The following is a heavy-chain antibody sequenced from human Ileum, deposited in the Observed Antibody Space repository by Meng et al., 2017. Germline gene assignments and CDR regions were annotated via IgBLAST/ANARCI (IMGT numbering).Heavy chain of an antibody. J-gene: IGHJ4*02. V-gene: IGHV4-30-4*01. D-gene: IGHD2-15*01. CDR1: GGSISIGDYY. CDR2: IYYSGST. CDR3: ARDRGGSYYFDY. Sequence: QVQLQESGPGLLKSSQTLFLTCTVSGGSISIGDYYWSWVRQPPGKGLEWIGYIYYSGSTYYNPSLKSRAIMSVDTSKNHFSLKLSSVTAADTAVYYCARDRGGSYYFDYWGQGTLSPSPQ.